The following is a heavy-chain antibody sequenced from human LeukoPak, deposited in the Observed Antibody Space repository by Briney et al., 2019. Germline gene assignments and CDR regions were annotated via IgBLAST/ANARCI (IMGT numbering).Heavy chain of an antibody. CDR3: ASCLTGYYYYFDN. V-gene: IGHV3-7*03. Sequence: QPGGSLRLSCAASGFTFSSYWMSWVRQAPGKGLEWVANIKQDGSEKYYVDSVKGRFTISRDNAKNSLYLQMNSLRAEDTAVYYCASCLTGYYYYFDNWGQGTLVTVSS. D-gene: IGHD3-9*01. CDR1: GFTFSSYW. CDR2: IKQDGSEK. J-gene: IGHJ4*02.